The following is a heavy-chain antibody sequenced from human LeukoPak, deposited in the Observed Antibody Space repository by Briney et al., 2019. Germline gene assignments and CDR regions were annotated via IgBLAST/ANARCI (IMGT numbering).Heavy chain of an antibody. CDR1: GFTFSSYE. D-gene: IGHD3-22*01. CDR3: ARGPPYYYDSSGYYFGAFDI. CDR2: ISSSGSTI. V-gene: IGHV3-48*03. Sequence: GGSLRLSCAASGFTFSSYEMNWVRQAPGQGLKWFSYISSSGSTIYYADSVKGRLTLSRDNAKNSLYLQMNSLRAEDTAVYYCARGPPYYYDSSGYYFGAFDIWGQGTMVTVSS. J-gene: IGHJ3*02.